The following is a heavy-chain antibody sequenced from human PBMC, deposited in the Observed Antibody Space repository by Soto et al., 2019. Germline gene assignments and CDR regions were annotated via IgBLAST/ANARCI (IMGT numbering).Heavy chain of an antibody. CDR3: ARDPYYDILTGYYIPANYYYGMDV. V-gene: IGHV1-69*04. J-gene: IGHJ6*02. CDR1: GRTFSYYT. CDR2: IIPILGIA. D-gene: IGHD3-9*01. Sequence: SVKVSCKASGRTFSYYTISWVRQAPGQGLEWMGRIIPILGIANYAQKFQGRVTITADKSTSTAYMELSSLRSEDTAVYYCARDPYYDILTGYYIPANYYYGMDVWG.